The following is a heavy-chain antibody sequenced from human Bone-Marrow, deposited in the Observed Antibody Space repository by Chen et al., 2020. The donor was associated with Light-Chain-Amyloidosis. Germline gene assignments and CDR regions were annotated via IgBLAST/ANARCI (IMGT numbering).Heavy chain of an antibody. D-gene: IGHD3-22*01. CDR1: GDSISSGPHY. CDR3: ARGTMTSVDWSYYCDF. CDR2: IYYGGNS. V-gene: IGHV4-31*03. Sequence: QVQLQESGPGLVKSSQTLSLTCTVSGDSISSGPHYWTWIRQHPGRGLEWIGYIYYGGNSRYNPSLMSRVTISLDTSKNQFSLNLSSVTAADTAVYYCARGTMTSVDWSYYCDFWGQGTLVTVSS. J-gene: IGHJ4*02.